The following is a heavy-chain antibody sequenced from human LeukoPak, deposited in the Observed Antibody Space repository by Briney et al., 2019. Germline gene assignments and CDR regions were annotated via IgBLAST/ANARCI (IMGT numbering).Heavy chain of an antibody. V-gene: IGHV5-51*01. CDR3: ARHGYYDGPVDY. D-gene: IGHD3-22*01. J-gene: IGHJ4*02. Sequence: GESLKISCKGSGYSFATYWIGWVRQMPGKGLEWMGINYPGDSDTTYSPSFQGQVTMSADKSISTAYLQWSSLKASDTAMYYCARHGYYDGPVDYWGQGTLVTVSS. CDR2: NYPGDSDT. CDR1: GYSFATYW.